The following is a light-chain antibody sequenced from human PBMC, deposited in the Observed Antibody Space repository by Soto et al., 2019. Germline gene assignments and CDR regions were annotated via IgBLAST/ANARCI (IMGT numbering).Light chain of an antibody. CDR2: DAC. V-gene: IGKV1-5*01. J-gene: IGKJ1*01. CDR1: QSISHW. CDR3: QQYHTYRT. Sequence: DIQMTQAPSTLSASIGDRVIITCRASQSISHWLAWYQQKPGKAPKLLISDACILESGVPSRFSGSTSGTEFTLTISSLQPDDFATYYCQQYHTYRTFGQGTKVDIK.